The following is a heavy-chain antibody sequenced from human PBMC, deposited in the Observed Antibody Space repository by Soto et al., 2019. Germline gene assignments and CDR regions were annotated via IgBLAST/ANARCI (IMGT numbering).Heavy chain of an antibody. CDR1: GFTFSSYA. V-gene: IGHV3-30-3*01. D-gene: IGHD3-10*01. Sequence: GGSLRLSCAASGFTFSSYAMHWVRQAPGKGLEWVAVISYDGSNKYYADSVKGRFTISRDNSKNTLYLQMNSLRAEDTAVYYCARDSSGLSDYWGQGTLVTVSS. J-gene: IGHJ4*02. CDR3: ARDSSGLSDY. CDR2: ISYDGSNK.